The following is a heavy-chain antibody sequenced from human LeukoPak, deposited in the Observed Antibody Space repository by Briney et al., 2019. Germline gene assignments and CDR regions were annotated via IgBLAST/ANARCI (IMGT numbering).Heavy chain of an antibody. CDR2: IYPGDSDT. V-gene: IGHV5-51*01. CDR1: EYSFTSYW. CDR3: ARRDVVVVAAAYAFDI. Sequence: GESLKISCKGSEYSFTSYWIGWVRQMPGKGLEWMGIIYPGDSDTRYSPSFQGQVTISADKSISTAYLQWSSLKASDTAMYYCARRDVVVVAAAYAFDIWGQGTMVTVSS. D-gene: IGHD2-15*01. J-gene: IGHJ3*02.